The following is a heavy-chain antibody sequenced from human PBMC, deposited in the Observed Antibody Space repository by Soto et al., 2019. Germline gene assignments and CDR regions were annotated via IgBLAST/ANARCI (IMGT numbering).Heavy chain of an antibody. V-gene: IGHV1-2*02. CDR1: GYTFTDYY. CDR3: ARDVTRTQSCTNGVCYYHYYDMDV. D-gene: IGHD2-8*01. J-gene: IGHJ6*02. CDR2: INPNSGGT. Sequence: QVQLVQSGAEVKKPGASLKVSCKASGYTFTDYYVHWVRQAPGQGLEWMGWINPNSGGTKTAQKFQGRVTVTRDTSISTAHMDLSRLRSDDTAVYYCARDVTRTQSCTNGVCYYHYYDMDVWGQGTMVTVSS.